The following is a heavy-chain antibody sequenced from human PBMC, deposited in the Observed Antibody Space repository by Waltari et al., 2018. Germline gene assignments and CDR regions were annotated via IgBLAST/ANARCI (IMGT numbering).Heavy chain of an antibody. J-gene: IGHJ4*02. Sequence: QVQLQQWGAGLLKPSETLSLTCAVYGGSFSGYYWSWIRQPPGKGLEWIGEINHSGSTNYNPSLKSRVTISVDTSKNQFSLKLSSVTAADTAVYYCATSSSWWGDDYWGQGTLVTVSS. CDR3: ATSSSWWGDDY. CDR2: INHSGST. CDR1: GGSFSGYY. V-gene: IGHV4-34*01. D-gene: IGHD6-13*01.